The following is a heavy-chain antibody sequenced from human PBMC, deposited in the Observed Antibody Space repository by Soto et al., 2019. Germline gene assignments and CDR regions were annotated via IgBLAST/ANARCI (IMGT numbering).Heavy chain of an antibody. V-gene: IGHV4-59*01. Sequence: QVQLQESGPGLVKPSETLSLTCSVSGGSISSYYWSWIRQPPGKGLEWIGYIYYRGGTNYNPSLTWRATISGXXSXDXXALKLTAVTAADTARYYCARVGIHRTAGPNWYFDLWGRGTLVIVSS. CDR1: GGSISSYY. J-gene: IGHJ2*01. CDR2: IYYRGGT. CDR3: ARVGIHRTAGPNWYFDL. D-gene: IGHD6-13*01.